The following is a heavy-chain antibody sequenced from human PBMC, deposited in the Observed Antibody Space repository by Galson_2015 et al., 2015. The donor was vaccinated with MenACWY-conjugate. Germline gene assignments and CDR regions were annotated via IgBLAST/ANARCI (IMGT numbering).Heavy chain of an antibody. Sequence: QVQLQESGPGLVKPSETLSLTCTVSGGSISSYYWSWIRQPPGKGLEWIGYIHYSGSTNYNPSLKSRVTISVDPSKNQSSLKLSSVTAADTAVYYCARWNFDAYGMDVWGQGTTVTVSS. D-gene: IGHD1-7*01. J-gene: IGHJ6*02. CDR3: ARWNFDAYGMDV. CDR2: IHYSGST. V-gene: IGHV4-59*08. CDR1: GGSISSYY.